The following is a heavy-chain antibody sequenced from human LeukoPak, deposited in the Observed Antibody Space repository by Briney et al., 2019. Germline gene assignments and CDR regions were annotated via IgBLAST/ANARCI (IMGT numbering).Heavy chain of an antibody. D-gene: IGHD4-17*01. CDR2: INPNSGGT. CDR1: GYTFTGYY. V-gene: IGHV1-2*06. Sequence: EAAVKVSCKASGYTFTGYYMRWVRQAPGQGLEWMGRINPNSGGTNYAQKFQGRVTMTRDTSISTAYMELSRLRSDDTAVYYCARYRGDYGIWFDPWGQGTLVTVSS. J-gene: IGHJ5*02. CDR3: ARYRGDYGIWFDP.